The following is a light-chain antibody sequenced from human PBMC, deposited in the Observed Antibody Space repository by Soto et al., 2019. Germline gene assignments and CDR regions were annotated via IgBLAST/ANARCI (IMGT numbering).Light chain of an antibody. V-gene: IGKV3-15*01. CDR3: QQYHSWPA. CDR1: QSVSDN. CDR2: GSA. J-gene: IGKJ1*01. Sequence: EIVLTQSPGTLSLSPVEIATLSCRASQSVSDNYLAWYQQRPGQAPRLLIYGSATRATGIPDRFSGSGSGTEFTLTISSLQSEDSAVYYCQQYHSWPAFGQGTKGDIK.